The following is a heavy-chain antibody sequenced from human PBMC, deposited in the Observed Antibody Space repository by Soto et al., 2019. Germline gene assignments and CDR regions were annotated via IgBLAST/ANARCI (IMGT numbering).Heavy chain of an antibody. CDR3: ARAKVGARDFGFDS. J-gene: IGHJ4*02. CDR1: GVTVRDYY. D-gene: IGHD1-26*01. CDR2: LYSGGST. V-gene: IGHV3-53*01. Sequence: EVKLVESGGGLVQPGGSLRLSCAASGVTVRDYYMTWVRQAPGKGLEWVSLLYSGGSTIYADSVKGRVNISRDSSKNTLYLQMNSLRVEDTAVYYCARAKVGARDFGFDSWGQGTLVTVSS.